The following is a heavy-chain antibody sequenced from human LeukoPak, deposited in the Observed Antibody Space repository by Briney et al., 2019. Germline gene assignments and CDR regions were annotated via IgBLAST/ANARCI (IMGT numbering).Heavy chain of an antibody. D-gene: IGHD5-18*01. CDR2: INPSGGSS. Sequence: ASVKVSCKASGYTFTSYYMHWVRQAPGRGLEWMGIINPSGGSSSYAQKFQGRVSMTRDTSTSTVYMELSSLRSEDTAVYYCARWMGRGYSYGYGLDYWGQGTLVIVSS. J-gene: IGHJ4*02. V-gene: IGHV1-46*01. CDR1: GYTFTSYY. CDR3: ARWMGRGYSYGYGLDY.